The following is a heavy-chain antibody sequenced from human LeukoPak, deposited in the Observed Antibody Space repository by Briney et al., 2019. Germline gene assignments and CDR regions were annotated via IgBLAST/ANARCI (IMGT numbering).Heavy chain of an antibody. CDR3: ANPPRGYGYGVFDS. J-gene: IGHJ4*02. CDR2: ISGSGDHT. V-gene: IGHV3-23*01. D-gene: IGHD5-18*01. Sequence: GGSLRLSCAASGFTFSSYALSWVRRAPGKGLEWVSTISGSGDHTYYADSVRGRFTISRDSCKNTLYLQMNSLRAEDTAIYYCANPPRGYGYGVFDSWGQGTLVTVSS. CDR1: GFTFSSYA.